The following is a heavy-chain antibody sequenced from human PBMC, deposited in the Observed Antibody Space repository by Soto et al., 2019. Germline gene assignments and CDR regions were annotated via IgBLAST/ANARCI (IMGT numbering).Heavy chain of an antibody. D-gene: IGHD2-8*02. CDR3: AQDKGAGGVRCFDY. V-gene: IGHV3-23*01. Sequence: VQLLESGVGLVQPGCSLRLSCAASGFTFSNYAMSWVRQAPGKWLELVSAISGSGGNTYYADSVKGRFPISRDHSKNTLYLPMNSLRADDTSVYYCAQDKGAGGVRCFDYWGQGTLVTVSS. CDR1: GFTFSNYA. J-gene: IGHJ4*02. CDR2: ISGSGGNT.